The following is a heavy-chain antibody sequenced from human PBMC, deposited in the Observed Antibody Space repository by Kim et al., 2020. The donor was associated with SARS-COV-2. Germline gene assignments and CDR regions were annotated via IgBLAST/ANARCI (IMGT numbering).Heavy chain of an antibody. D-gene: IGHD3-10*01. CDR3: AKDLDGSGRYFDY. J-gene: IGHJ4*02. CDR2: IHAGSGNT. Sequence: ASVKVSCKASGYTFITYMHWVRQAPGERLEWMGSIHAGSGNTRYSLKFQDRVTLTRDTSATTAYMQLGSLRSEDTAVYYCAKDLDGSGRYFDYWGQGTLV. CDR1: GYTFITY. V-gene: IGHV1-3*01.